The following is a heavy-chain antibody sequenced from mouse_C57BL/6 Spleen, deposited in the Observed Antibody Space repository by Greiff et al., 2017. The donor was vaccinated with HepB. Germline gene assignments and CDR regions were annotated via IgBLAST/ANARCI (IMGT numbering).Heavy chain of an antibody. V-gene: IGHV1-4*01. CDR2: INPSSGYT. CDR1: GYTFTSYT. Sequence: QVQLQQSGAELARPGASVKMSCKASGYTFTSYTMHWVKQRPGQGLEWIGYINPSSGYTKYNQKFKDKATLTADKSSSTAYMQLSSLTSEDSAVYYCARYPITTYYAMDYWGQGTSVTVSS. D-gene: IGHD2-4*01. CDR3: ARYPITTYYAMDY. J-gene: IGHJ4*01.